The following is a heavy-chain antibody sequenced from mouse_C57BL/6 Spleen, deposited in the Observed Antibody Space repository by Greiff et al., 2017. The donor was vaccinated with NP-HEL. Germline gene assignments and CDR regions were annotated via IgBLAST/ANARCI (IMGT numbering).Heavy chain of an antibody. CDR3: ARATGWDY. CDR1: GYTFTSYW. D-gene: IGHD4-1*01. V-gene: IGHV1-50*01. CDR2: IDPSDSYP. Sequence: QVQLQQSGAELVKPGASVKLSCKASGYTFTSYWMQWVKQRPGQGLEWIGEIDPSDSYPNYNQKFKGKATLTVDPSSSTAYMQLSSLTSEDSAVYYCARATGWDYWGQGTTLTVSS. J-gene: IGHJ2*01.